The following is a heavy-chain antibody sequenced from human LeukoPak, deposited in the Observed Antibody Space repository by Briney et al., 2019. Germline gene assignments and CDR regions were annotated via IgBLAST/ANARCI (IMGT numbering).Heavy chain of an antibody. CDR1: GFTFSNYW. V-gene: IGHV4-4*02. CDR3: ARGYCSGGSCYNHMDV. Sequence: GSLRLSCAASGFTFSNYWMSWVRQAPGKGLEWIGTIYHSGSTYYNPSLKSRVTISIDRSKNHFSLNLSSVTAADTAVYYCARGYCSGGSCYNHMDVWGQGTTVTVSS. J-gene: IGHJ6*02. D-gene: IGHD2-15*01. CDR2: IYHSGST.